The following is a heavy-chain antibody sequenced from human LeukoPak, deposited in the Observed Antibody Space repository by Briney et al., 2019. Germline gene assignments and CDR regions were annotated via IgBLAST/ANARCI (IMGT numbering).Heavy chain of an antibody. V-gene: IGHV3-15*01. J-gene: IGHJ6*04. CDR3: AELGITMIGGV. CDR1: GFTFRNAW. Sequence: PGGSLRLSCVASGFTFRNAWMTWVRQAPGKGLEWVGRVKSKTDGGTTDYAAPVKGRFTISRDDSKNTLYLQMNSLRAEDTAVYYCAELGITMIGGVWGKGTTVTISS. CDR2: VKSKTDGGTT. D-gene: IGHD3-10*02.